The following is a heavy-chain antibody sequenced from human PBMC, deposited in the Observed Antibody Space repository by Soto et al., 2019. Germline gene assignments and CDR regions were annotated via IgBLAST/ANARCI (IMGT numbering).Heavy chain of an antibody. J-gene: IGHJ4*02. Sequence: PSETLSLTCAVYGGSFSGYYWSWIRQPPGKGLEWIGEINHSGSTNYNPSLKSRVTISVDTSKNQFSLKLSPVTAADTAVYYCARGDTAMAAYYFDYWGQGTLVTVSS. CDR2: INHSGST. CDR1: GGSFSGYY. V-gene: IGHV4-34*01. CDR3: ARGDTAMAAYYFDY. D-gene: IGHD5-18*01.